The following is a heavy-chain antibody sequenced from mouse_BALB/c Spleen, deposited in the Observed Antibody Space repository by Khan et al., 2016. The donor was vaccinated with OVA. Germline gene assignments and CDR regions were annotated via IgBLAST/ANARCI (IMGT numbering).Heavy chain of an antibody. CDR1: GFSLTDYG. D-gene: IGHD2-10*02. Sequence: VQLQESGPGLVAPSQSLSITCTVSGFSLTDYGVSWIRQPPGKGLEWLGVIWGGGSTHYNSALTSRLSISQDNSKSQVFLKMNSLQTDDTAMYYCAKGVWSYYFALDYWGQGTSVTVSS. J-gene: IGHJ4*01. V-gene: IGHV2-6-5*01. CDR2: IWGGGST. CDR3: AKGVWSYYFALDY.